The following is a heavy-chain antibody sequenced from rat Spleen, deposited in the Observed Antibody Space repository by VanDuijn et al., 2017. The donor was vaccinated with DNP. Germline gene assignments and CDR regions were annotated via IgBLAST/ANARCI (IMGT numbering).Heavy chain of an antibody. CDR1: GFTFSEYN. V-gene: IGHV5-7*01. J-gene: IGHJ2*01. CDR2: ISSDGSHT. D-gene: IGHD1-11*01. CDR3: STGGTEFDH. Sequence: EVQLVESGGGLVQPGRSLKLSCVVSGFTFSEYNMAWVRQTPTKGLDWVASISSDGSHTYYRDSVKGRFTISRDNAKSSLSLQMDSLRSEDTATYYCSTGGTEFDHWGQGVMVTVSS.